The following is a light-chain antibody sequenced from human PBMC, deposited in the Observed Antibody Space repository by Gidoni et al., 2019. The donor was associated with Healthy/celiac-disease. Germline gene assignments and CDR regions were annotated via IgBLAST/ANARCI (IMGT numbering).Light chain of an antibody. CDR3: QQRSNWGT. J-gene: IGKJ1*01. CDR2: DAS. Sequence: EIVLTQSPATLSLSPGERATLSCRASQSVSSYLAWYQQKPGQAPRLLIYDASNRATGIPARFSGSGSGTDFTLTISSLEPEDFAVYYGQQRSNWGTFXQXTKVXIK. V-gene: IGKV3-11*01. CDR1: QSVSSY.